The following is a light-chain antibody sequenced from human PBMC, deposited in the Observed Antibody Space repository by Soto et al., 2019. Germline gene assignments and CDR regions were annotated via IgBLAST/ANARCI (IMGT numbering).Light chain of an antibody. CDR1: QTIRSNY. CDR3: QQYGSSPWT. CDR2: GAS. J-gene: IGKJ1*01. V-gene: IGKV3-20*01. Sequence: ETVLTQSPGTLSLSPGERATLSCRASQTIRSNYLAWYRQTPGQAARLLIYGASNRATVIPDRFSGSGSGTDFTLIISRLEPEDFALYYCQQYGSSPWTFGQGTKVEIK.